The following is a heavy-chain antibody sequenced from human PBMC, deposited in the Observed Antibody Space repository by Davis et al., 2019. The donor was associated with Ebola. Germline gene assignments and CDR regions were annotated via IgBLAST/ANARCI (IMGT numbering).Heavy chain of an antibody. Sequence: ASVKVSCKTSGYTFSSYVINWVRQAPGQGLEWMGFINPYNAVTAYAQKFHDRVTMTRDTSTNTVYMDLRSLTSDDTAVYFCAREKTSFSADYFDVWGQGTLVAVS. D-gene: IGHD6-19*01. V-gene: IGHV1-18*01. CDR3: AREKTSFSADYFDV. J-gene: IGHJ4*02. CDR2: INPYNAVT. CDR1: GYTFSSYV.